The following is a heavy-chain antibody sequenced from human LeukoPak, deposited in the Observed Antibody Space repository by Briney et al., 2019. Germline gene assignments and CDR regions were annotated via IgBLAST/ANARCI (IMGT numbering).Heavy chain of an antibody. D-gene: IGHD5-24*01. CDR3: ARSRGWLQSHPLEY. V-gene: IGHV4-61*02. Sequence: PSETLSLTCTVSGGSISRGNYYWSWIRQPAGKGLEWIGRVSTSGSTTYHPSLKSRVTISLDTSKNQFALNLSSVTAADTAVFYCARSRGWLQSHPLEYWGQGTLVTVSS. J-gene: IGHJ4*02. CDR1: GGSISRGNYY. CDR2: VSTSGST.